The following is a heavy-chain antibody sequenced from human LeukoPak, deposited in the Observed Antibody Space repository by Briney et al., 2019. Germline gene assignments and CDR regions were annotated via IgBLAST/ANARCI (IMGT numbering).Heavy chain of an antibody. CDR2: IYSGGST. CDR3: ARGQMVGGVITGFDY. CDR1: GFTVSSNY. Sequence: PGGSLRLSCAASGFTVSSNYMSWVRQAPGKGLEWVSVIYSGGSTYYSDSVKGRFTISRPNSKKTLYLQMNSLRAEDTAVYYCARGQMVGGVITGFDYWGQGTLVTVSS. J-gene: IGHJ4*02. V-gene: IGHV3-53*04. D-gene: IGHD3-10*01.